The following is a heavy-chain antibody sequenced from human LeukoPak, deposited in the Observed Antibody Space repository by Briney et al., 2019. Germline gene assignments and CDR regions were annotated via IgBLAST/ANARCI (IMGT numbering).Heavy chain of an antibody. D-gene: IGHD2-2*01. CDR3: ARSFVPARPNSIYYYYYYMDV. J-gene: IGHJ6*03. Sequence: ASVKVSCKAYGYTFTSYGISWVRQAPGQGLEWMGWISAYNGNTNYAQKLQGRVTMTTDTSTSTAYMELRSLRSDDTAVYYCARSFVPARPNSIYYYYYYMDVWGKGTTVTVSS. CDR2: ISAYNGNT. V-gene: IGHV1-18*01. CDR1: GYTFTSYG.